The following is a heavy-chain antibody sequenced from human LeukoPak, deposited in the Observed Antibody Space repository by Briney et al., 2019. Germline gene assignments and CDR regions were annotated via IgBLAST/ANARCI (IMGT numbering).Heavy chain of an antibody. D-gene: IGHD6-6*01. V-gene: IGHV3-30*02. J-gene: IGHJ4*02. Sequence: GSLRLSCAASGFTFSSYGMHWVRQAPGKGLEWVAVIWYGGSNKYYADSVKGRFTISRDNSKNTLYLQMNSLRAEDTAVYYCAEDREGSSSWIDYWGQGTLVTVSS. CDR3: AEDREGSSSWIDY. CDR2: IWYGGSNK. CDR1: GFTFSSYG.